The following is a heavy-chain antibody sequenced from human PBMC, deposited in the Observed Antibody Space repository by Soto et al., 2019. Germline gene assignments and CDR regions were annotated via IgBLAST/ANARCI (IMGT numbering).Heavy chain of an antibody. Sequence: EVQLVESGGGLVKPGGSLTDSCAASGFTFSSYSMNWVRQAPGKGLEWVSSISSSSSYIYYADSVKGRFTISRDNAKNSLYLQVNSLRAEDTAVYYCAREGNGDRPFDYWGQGTLVTVSS. V-gene: IGHV3-21*01. CDR1: GFTFSSYS. D-gene: IGHD4-17*01. CDR3: AREGNGDRPFDY. J-gene: IGHJ4*02. CDR2: ISSSSSYI.